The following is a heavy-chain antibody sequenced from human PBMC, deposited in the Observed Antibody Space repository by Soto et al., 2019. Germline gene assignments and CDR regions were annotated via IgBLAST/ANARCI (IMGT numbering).Heavy chain of an antibody. CDR3: SRGYPPRDQLGILPGAF. CDR2: INPSGGST. D-gene: IGHD1-1*01. J-gene: IGHJ4*02. CDR1: GYTFTSYY. Sequence: QVQLVQSGAEVMQPGASVKVSCKASGYTFTSYYIQWVRQAPGQGLEWMGIINPSGGSTNYAQKFQGRVTMTRDTSTSTVYMELSSLRSEDTAIYYCSRGYPPRDQLGILPGAFWGQGTLVTVSS. V-gene: IGHV1-46*03.